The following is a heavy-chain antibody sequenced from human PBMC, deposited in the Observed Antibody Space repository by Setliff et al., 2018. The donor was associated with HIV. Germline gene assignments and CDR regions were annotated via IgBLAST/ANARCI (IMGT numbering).Heavy chain of an antibody. CDR3: AKDEGSGSFPNFDY. CDR2: IWYDGSNK. V-gene: IGHV3-33*06. Sequence: LRLSCAASGFTFSNNGMHWVRQAPGKGLEWVALIWYDGSNKDYADSVKGRFTISRDNSKNTLHLQMNSLRDEDTAVYYCAKDEGSGSFPNFDYWGQGTQVTVSS. CDR1: GFTFSNNG. J-gene: IGHJ4*02. D-gene: IGHD3-10*01.